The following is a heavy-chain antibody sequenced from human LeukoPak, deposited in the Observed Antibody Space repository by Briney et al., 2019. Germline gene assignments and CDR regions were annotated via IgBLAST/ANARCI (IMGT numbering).Heavy chain of an antibody. D-gene: IGHD4-11*01. CDR2: IIPIFGTA. CDR1: GGTFSSYA. Sequence: GASVKVSCKASGGTFSSYAISWVRQAPGQGLEWMGGIIPIFGTANYAQKFQGRVTITADESTSTAYMELSSLRSEDTAVYYCARGSMATVTSFDYWGQGTLVTVSS. J-gene: IGHJ4*02. V-gene: IGHV1-69*13. CDR3: ARGSMATVTSFDY.